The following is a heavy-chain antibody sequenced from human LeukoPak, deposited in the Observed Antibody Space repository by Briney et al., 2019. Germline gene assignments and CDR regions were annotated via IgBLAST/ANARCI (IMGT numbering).Heavy chain of an antibody. CDR1: GFTVSSNY. J-gene: IGHJ4*02. D-gene: IGHD5-18*01. CDR2: IYSGGST. V-gene: IGHV3-66*01. CDR3: ARWDLQLWSFDY. Sequence: PGGSLRLSCAAPGFTVSSNYMSWVRQAPGKGLEWVSVIYSGGSTYYADSVKGRFTISRDNSKNTLYLQMNSLRAEDTAVYYCARWDLQLWSFDYWGQGTLVTVSS.